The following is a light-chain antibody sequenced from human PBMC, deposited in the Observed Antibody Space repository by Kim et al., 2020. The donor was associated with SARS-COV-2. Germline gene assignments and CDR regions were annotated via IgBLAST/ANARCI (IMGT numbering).Light chain of an antibody. J-gene: IGKJ1*01. CDR2: KAN. Sequence: GDRGTISCGDRESISSWLGWYQQKTGKAPKQQKYKANRLESGVERRCSGSGSGTEITHTIRSLQDDDWETYYGQKKNSYATCGQGTKVDIK. CDR1: ESISSW. V-gene: IGKV1-5*03. CDR3: QKKNSYAT.